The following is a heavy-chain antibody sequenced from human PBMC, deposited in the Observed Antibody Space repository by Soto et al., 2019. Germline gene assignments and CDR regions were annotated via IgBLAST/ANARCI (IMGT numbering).Heavy chain of an antibody. CDR3: TPRGISGWVSYYFDY. Sequence: EVQLVESGGGMVKPGGSLRLSCAASGFTFSNAWMNWVRQAPGKGLEWVGRIKSKTVGGTTDYAAPVKGRFTISRDDSKHSQYLEMDSLISVDAAVYYCTPRGISGWVSYYFDYWGQGTLVTVAS. CDR2: IKSKTVGGTT. D-gene: IGHD1-26*01. J-gene: IGHJ4*02. V-gene: IGHV3-15*07. CDR1: GFTFSNAW.